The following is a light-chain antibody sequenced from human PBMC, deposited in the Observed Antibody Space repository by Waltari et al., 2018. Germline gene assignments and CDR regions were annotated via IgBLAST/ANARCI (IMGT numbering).Light chain of an antibody. CDR1: QSLSNY. V-gene: IGKV3-11*01. Sequence: DIVLTQSPATLSLSPGERATLSCRASQSLSNYLAWYQQKPGQAPRLRIYDTSNRATGIPARFSGSGYGTDFTLPISSLEPEDFAVYYCQQRRNWPLTFGGGTKVEIK. CDR3: QQRRNWPLT. J-gene: IGKJ4*01. CDR2: DTS.